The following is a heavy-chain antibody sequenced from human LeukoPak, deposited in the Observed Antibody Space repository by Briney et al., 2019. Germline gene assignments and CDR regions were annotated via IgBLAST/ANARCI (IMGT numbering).Heavy chain of an antibody. CDR3: VRENYGEYYFDY. CDR1: GFTFGHYA. CDR2: IAYDGSNK. Sequence: GGSLTLSCAASGFTFGHYAMHWVRQAPGRGIEWVAVIAYDGSNKFYADSVKGRLTISRDNSKNTLYLQINSHRAEDRAVYYCVRENYGEYYFDYWGQGTLVTVSS. D-gene: IGHD4-17*01. V-gene: IGHV3-30-3*01. J-gene: IGHJ4*02.